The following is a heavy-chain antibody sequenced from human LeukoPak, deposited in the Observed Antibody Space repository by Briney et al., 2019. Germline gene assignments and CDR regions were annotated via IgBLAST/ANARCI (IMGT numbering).Heavy chain of an antibody. Sequence: ASVTVSCKASGYTFTSYDINWVRQATGQGLEWMGWMNPNSGNTGYAQKFQGRVTMTRNTSISTAYMELSSLRSEDTAVYYCARGSGWYYYYGMDVWGQGTTVTVSS. CDR2: MNPNSGNT. V-gene: IGHV1-8*01. CDR3: ARGSGWYYYYGMDV. CDR1: GYTFTSYD. D-gene: IGHD6-19*01. J-gene: IGHJ6*02.